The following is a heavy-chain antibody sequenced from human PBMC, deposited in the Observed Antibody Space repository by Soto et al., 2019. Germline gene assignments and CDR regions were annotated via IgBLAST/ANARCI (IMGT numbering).Heavy chain of an antibody. J-gene: IGHJ6*03. V-gene: IGHV4-39*01. Sequence: QLQLQESGPGLVKPSETLSLTCTVSGGSISSSSYYWGWIRQPPGKWLEWIGIIYYSGSTYYNPSLNSRVTISIDTSKNPFSLKLSSVTAADTAVYYCARQRGDYPYYYYYYYMDVWGKGTTVTVSS. D-gene: IGHD4-17*01. CDR1: GGSISSSSYY. CDR3: ARQRGDYPYYYYYYYMDV. CDR2: IYYSGST.